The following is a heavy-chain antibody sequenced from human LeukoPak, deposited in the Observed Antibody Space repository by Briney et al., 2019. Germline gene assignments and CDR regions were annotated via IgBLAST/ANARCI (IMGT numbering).Heavy chain of an antibody. J-gene: IGHJ4*02. CDR3: ARDQNYYSSVSYYNVDY. CDR1: VYTFTDYY. Sequence: GASVTVSFKASVYTFTDYYMHWVRQAPGQGGEGMGWINPNSGGTNYAQKFQGRVTMTRDSTISTAYMDLSSLRSDDTAVYYCARDQNYYSSVSYYNVDYWGQGTLVTVSS. CDR2: INPNSGGT. V-gene: IGHV1-2*02. D-gene: IGHD3-10*01.